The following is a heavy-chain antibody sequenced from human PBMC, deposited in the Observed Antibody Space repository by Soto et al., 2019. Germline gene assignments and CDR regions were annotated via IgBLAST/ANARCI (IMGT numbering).Heavy chain of an antibody. V-gene: IGHV4-39*01. CDR3: ARRTGTTRDYYYYYMDV. J-gene: IGHJ6*03. CDR2: IYYSGST. D-gene: IGHD1-7*01. Sequence: PSETLSLTCTVSGGSISSSSYYWGWIRQPPGKGLEWIGSIYYSGSTYYNPSLKSRVTISVDTSKNQFSLKLSSVTAADTAVYYCARRTGTTRDYYYYYMDVWGKGTTVTVSS. CDR1: GGSISSSSYY.